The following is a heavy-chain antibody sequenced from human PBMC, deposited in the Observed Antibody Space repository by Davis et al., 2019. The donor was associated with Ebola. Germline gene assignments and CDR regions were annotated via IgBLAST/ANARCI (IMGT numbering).Heavy chain of an antibody. J-gene: IGHJ6*04. Sequence: MPSETLSLTCSVSGGSVGSDYWSWIRQHPGKGLEWIGYIYYSGSTYYNPSLKSRVTISVDTSKNQFSLEVSSVTAADTAVYYCARDSSSAGGMDVWGKGTTVTVSS. CDR2: IYYSGST. CDR1: GGSVGSDY. CDR3: ARDSSSAGGMDV. V-gene: IGHV4-31*03.